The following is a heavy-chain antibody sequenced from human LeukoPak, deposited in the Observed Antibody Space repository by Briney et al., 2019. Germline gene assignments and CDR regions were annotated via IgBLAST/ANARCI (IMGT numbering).Heavy chain of an antibody. V-gene: IGHV3-23*01. CDR1: GFTFSSYA. CDR2: ISGSGGST. D-gene: IGHD1-26*01. CDR3: AKAGPVWELMSLDY. Sequence: GGSLRLSCAASGFTFSSYAMSWVRQAPGKGLEWVSAISGSGGSTYYADSVKGRFTISGDNSKNTLYLQMNSLRAEDTAVYYCAKAGPVWELMSLDYWGQGTLVTVSS. J-gene: IGHJ4*02.